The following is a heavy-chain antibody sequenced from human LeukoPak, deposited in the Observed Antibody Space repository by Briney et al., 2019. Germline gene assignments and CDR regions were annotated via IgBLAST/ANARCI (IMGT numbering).Heavy chain of an antibody. CDR2: ISSGGNT. V-gene: IGHV3-53*01. J-gene: IGHJ4*02. Sequence: GGSLRLSCAASGFTVTSNYMTWVRQAPGKGLEWVSVISSGGNTYYADSVKGRFTISRDNSKNTVYLQMNGLRAEDTAVYYCAREVRGYYFDYWGQGTLVTASP. CDR1: GFTVTSNY. CDR3: AREVRGYYFDY. D-gene: IGHD5-12*01.